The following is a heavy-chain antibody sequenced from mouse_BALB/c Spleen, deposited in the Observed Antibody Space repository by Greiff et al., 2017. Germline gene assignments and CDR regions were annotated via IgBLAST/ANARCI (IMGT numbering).Heavy chain of an antibody. CDR3: ARSGYDGSRGAMDY. Sequence: QVQLQQPGAELVMPGSSVKMSCKASGYTFTDYWMHWVKQRPGQGLEWIGAIDTSDSYTSYNQKFKGKATLTVDESSSTAYMQLSSLTSEDSAVYYCARSGYDGSRGAMDYWGQGTSVTVSS. V-gene: IGHV1-69*01. CDR2: IDTSDSYT. D-gene: IGHD2-2*01. J-gene: IGHJ4*01. CDR1: GYTFTDYW.